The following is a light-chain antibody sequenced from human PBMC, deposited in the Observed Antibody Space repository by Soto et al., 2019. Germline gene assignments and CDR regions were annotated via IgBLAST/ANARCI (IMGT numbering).Light chain of an antibody. J-gene: IGKJ2*01. V-gene: IGKV3-20*01. CDR1: ESVSSGY. CDR2: GAI. Sequence: EIVLTQSPGTLSLSPGERVTLSCRASESVSSGYVGWYQQKPGQAPRLVIFGAIGRATGIPDRFRGSGSGRDFTLTISSLEPEDFAVYYCQQYGSSPPSFGQGTKLEIK. CDR3: QQYGSSPPS.